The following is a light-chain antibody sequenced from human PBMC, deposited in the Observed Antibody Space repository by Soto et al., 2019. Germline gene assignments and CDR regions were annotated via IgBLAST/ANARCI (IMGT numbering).Light chain of an antibody. CDR3: QQYAEGTPIT. J-gene: IGKJ5*01. CDR1: QSVSSN. V-gene: IGKV3D-15*01. Sequence: EIEMTQSPGTLSVSPGERATLSCRASQSVSSNLAWYQQKPGQAPRLLISGASSRATGIPDRFSGSGSGTDFTLTISRLESDDFALYYCQQYAEGTPITFGQGTRLEIK. CDR2: GAS.